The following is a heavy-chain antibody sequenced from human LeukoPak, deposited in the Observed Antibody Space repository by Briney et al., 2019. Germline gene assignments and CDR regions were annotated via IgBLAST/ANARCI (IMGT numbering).Heavy chain of an antibody. CDR3: ARGVASPDDY. Sequence: GGSLRLSCAASGLTFSSYSMNWVRQAPGKGLEWVSYISSSSSAIYYADAVKGRFTISRDNAKNSLYLQMNSLRAEDTAVYYCARGVASPDDYWGQGTLVTVSS. CDR2: ISSSSSAI. V-gene: IGHV3-48*01. J-gene: IGHJ4*02. CDR1: GLTFSSYS. D-gene: IGHD5-12*01.